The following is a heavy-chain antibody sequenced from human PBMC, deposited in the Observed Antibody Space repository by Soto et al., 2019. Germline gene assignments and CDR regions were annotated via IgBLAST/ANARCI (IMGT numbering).Heavy chain of an antibody. CDR3: AHRTTVASGIN. D-gene: IGHD4-4*01. J-gene: IGHJ4*02. V-gene: IGHV2-5*01. CDR2: IYWNDEE. Sequence: QITLKESGPTLVKPTQTLTLTCTFSGFSLTTDGVGVDWIRQPPGKALEWLGLIYWNDEERYRPSLQSRLTIDKHTSRKQVVLTRTYMDPVDTATYYCAHRTTVASGINWGQGTLVTVSS. CDR1: GFSLTTDGVG.